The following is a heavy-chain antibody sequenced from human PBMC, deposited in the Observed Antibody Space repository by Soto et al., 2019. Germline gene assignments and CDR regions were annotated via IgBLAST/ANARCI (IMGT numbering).Heavy chain of an antibody. D-gene: IGHD3-22*01. V-gene: IGHV3-23*01. CDR1: GFTFTSHV. CDR3: AKEIDDYYDGSYYFDA. CDR2: INGGGGST. J-gene: IGHJ5*02. Sequence: EVQLLESGGGLVQPGGSLRLSCAASGFTFTSHVMSWVRQAPGKGLEWVSAINGGGGSTYYADSVKGRFTISRDNAKNTLYLQMNSLRAEDSAVYYCAKEIDDYYDGSYYFDAWGQGTLVTVSS.